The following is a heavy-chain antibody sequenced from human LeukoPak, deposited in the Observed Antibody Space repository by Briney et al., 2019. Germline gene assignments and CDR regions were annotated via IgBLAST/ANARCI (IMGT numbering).Heavy chain of an antibody. Sequence: PSETLSLTCTVSGGSISSYYWSWIRQPPGKGLEWIGYIYYSGSTNYNPSLKSRATISVDTSKNQFSLKLSSVTAADTAVYYCARGPDYYDSSGYYGDAFDIWGQGTMVTVSS. V-gene: IGHV4-59*01. CDR3: ARGPDYYDSSGYYGDAFDI. CDR2: IYYSGST. J-gene: IGHJ3*02. D-gene: IGHD3-22*01. CDR1: GGSISSYY.